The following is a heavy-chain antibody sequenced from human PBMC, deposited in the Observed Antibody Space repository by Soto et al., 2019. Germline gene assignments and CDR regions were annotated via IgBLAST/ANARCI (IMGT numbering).Heavy chain of an antibody. J-gene: IGHJ5*02. CDR2: IYYSGST. CDR3: ARQTDCSSTSCSQTNWFDP. CDR1: GGSISSSSYY. Sequence: SETLSLTCTVSGGSISSSSYYWGWIRQPPGEGLEWIGSIYYSGSTYYNPSLKSRVTISVDTSKNQFSLKLSSVTAADTAVYYCARQTDCSSTSCSQTNWFDPWGQGTLVTVSS. D-gene: IGHD2-2*01. V-gene: IGHV4-39*01.